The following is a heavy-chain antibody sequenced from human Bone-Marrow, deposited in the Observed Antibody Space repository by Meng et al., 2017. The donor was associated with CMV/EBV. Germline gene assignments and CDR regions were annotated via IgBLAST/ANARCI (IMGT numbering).Heavy chain of an antibody. V-gene: IGHV3-30-3*01. J-gene: IGHJ4*02. D-gene: IGHD3-10*01. CDR3: ASRGGAEDIDY. Sequence: GESLKISCAASGFTFSSYAMHWVRQAPGKGLEWVAVISYDGSNKYYADSVKGRFTISRDNSKNTLYLQMNSLRAEDTAVYYGASRGGAEDIDYWGQGTLVTVSS. CDR2: ISYDGSNK. CDR1: GFTFSSYA.